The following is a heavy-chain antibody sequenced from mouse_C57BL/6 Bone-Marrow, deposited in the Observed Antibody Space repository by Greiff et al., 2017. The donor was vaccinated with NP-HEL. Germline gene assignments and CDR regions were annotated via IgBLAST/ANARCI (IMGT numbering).Heavy chain of an antibody. Sequence: QVQLQQPGAELVKPGASVKLSCKASGYTFTSYWMHWVKQRPGQGLEWIGMIHPNSGSTNYNEKFKSKATLTVDKSSSTAYMQLSSLTSEDSAVYFCASLFYYGNSSYAMDYWGQGTSVTVSS. D-gene: IGHD2-1*01. V-gene: IGHV1-64*01. CDR1: GYTFTSYW. CDR3: ASLFYYGNSSYAMDY. J-gene: IGHJ4*01. CDR2: IHPNSGST.